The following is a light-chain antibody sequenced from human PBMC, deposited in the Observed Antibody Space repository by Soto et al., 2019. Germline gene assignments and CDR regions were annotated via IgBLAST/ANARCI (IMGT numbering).Light chain of an antibody. CDR2: GAS. CDR1: QSVSSRN. J-gene: IGKJ1*01. Sequence: EIVLTQSQGTLSLSPGERATLSCRASQSVSSRNLAWYQQKPGQAPRLLISGASTRATGIPDRFSGSGSGTYFTLNISKLESEDFSVYDCQQFGDARWNFGQGTKVEIK. V-gene: IGKV3-20*01. CDR3: QQFGDARWN.